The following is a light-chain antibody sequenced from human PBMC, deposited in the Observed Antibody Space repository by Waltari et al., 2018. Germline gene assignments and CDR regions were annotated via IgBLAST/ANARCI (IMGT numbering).Light chain of an antibody. V-gene: IGKV3-15*01. CDR1: QSVSSN. Sequence: EIVMTQSPATLSVPPRERATPSCRASQSVSSNLAWYQQKPGQAPRLLIYGASTRATGIPARFSGSGSGTEFTLTISSLQSEDFAVYYCQQYNNWPRGTFGQGTKLEIK. CDR2: GAS. CDR3: QQYNNWPRGT. J-gene: IGKJ2*01.